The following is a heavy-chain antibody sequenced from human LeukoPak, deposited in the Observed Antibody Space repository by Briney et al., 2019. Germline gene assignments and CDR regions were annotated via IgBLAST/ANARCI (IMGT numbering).Heavy chain of an antibody. D-gene: IGHD3-3*01. CDR2: IDRSGATT. CDR3: ARGSADFDY. CDR1: GYTFASYH. V-gene: IGHV1-46*01. J-gene: IGHJ4*02. Sequence: GASVKVPCKASGYTFASYHMHWVRQAPGQGFEWMGIIDRSGATTTYAQKFQGRVTVTRDTSTRTVYMELSGLTSEDTAVYYCARGSADFDYWGQGTLVTVSS.